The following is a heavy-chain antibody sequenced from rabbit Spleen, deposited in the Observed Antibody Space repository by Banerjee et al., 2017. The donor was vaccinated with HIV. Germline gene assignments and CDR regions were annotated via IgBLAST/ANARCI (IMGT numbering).Heavy chain of an antibody. V-gene: IGHV1S45*01. J-gene: IGHJ4*01. D-gene: IGHD4-1*01. Sequence: QEQLEESGGDLVKPEGSLTLTCTASGFSFSSGYDMCWVRQAPGKGLEWIGCIYGGFDYTYYASWASGRFTISKTSSTTVTLQMTSLTVADTATYFCARVSETSGWGEDLWGPGTLSPS. CDR1: GFSFSSGYD. CDR2: IYGGFDYT. CDR3: ARVSETSGWGEDL.